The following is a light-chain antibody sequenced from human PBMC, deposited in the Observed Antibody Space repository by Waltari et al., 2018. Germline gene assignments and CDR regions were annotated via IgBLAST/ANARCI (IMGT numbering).Light chain of an antibody. Sequence: EIVLTQSPGTLSLSPGERATLSCRASQSVGRSLAWYQQKPGQAPRLLIYDASSRAAGIPDRFSGSGSGTDFSLVISRLEPEDFAVYYCQKYVSLPATFGQGTKVEIK. CDR1: QSVGRS. CDR2: DAS. V-gene: IGKV3-20*01. CDR3: QKYVSLPAT. J-gene: IGKJ1*01.